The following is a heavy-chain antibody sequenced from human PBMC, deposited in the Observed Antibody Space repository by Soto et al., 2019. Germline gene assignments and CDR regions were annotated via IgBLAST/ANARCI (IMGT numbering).Heavy chain of an antibody. D-gene: IGHD2-15*01. J-gene: IGHJ6*04. CDR3: ARDFSPLMGSGGSVGSYGMDV. Sequence: SETLSLTCTVSGGSISSYYWSWIRQPAGKGLEWIGRIYTSGSTNYNPSLKSRVTMSVDTSKNQFSLKLSSVTAADTAVYYCARDFSPLMGSGGSVGSYGMDVWGKPTTVPVSS. V-gene: IGHV4-4*07. CDR2: IYTSGST. CDR1: GGSISSYY.